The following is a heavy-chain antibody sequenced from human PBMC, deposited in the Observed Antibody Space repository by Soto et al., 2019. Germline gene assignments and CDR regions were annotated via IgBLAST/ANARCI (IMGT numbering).Heavy chain of an antibody. CDR2: IRNKANRYTT. CDR3: TRDNPRAPGTLDY. V-gene: IGHV3-72*01. D-gene: IGHD6-13*01. J-gene: IGHJ4*02. Sequence: EMQLVESGGGLVRPGGSLRLSCAASGFSFSDHYMDWVRQAPGKGLEWVGRIRNKANRYTTEYAASVKGRITLSRDDLTNCLYLQMTTLAADDTAIYFCTRDNPRAPGTLDYWGQGTLVSVSS. CDR1: GFSFSDHY.